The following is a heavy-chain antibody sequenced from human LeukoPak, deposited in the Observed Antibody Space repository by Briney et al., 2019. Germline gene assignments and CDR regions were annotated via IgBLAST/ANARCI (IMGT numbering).Heavy chain of an antibody. CDR1: GGSISSSSDN. CDR3: ARQGRATVVMYMDD. D-gene: IGHD4-23*01. J-gene: IGHJ6*03. Sequence: PSETLSLTCSVSGGSISSSSDNWGWIRQPPGKGLEWLGSIYYTGITYYNPSLMIRVSMSVDTSKNQFSLRLSSVTAADTAMYYCARQGRATVVMYMDDWGKGTTVTVSS. CDR2: IYYTGIT. V-gene: IGHV4-39*01.